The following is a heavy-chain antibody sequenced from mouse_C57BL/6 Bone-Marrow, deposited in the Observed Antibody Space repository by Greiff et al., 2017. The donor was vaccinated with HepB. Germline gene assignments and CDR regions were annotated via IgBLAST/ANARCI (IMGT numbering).Heavy chain of an antibody. V-gene: IGHV5-6*01. Sequence: EVQLVESGGDLVKPGGSLKLSCAASGFTFSSYGMSWVRQTPDTRLEWVATLSSGGSYPYYPDSVKGRFTISRDNDKNTRYLQMSSLTAEDTAMYYCARPYYYGSSPFAYWGQGTLVTVSA. CDR2: LSSGGSYP. CDR1: GFTFSSYG. D-gene: IGHD1-1*01. J-gene: IGHJ3*01. CDR3: ARPYYYGSSPFAY.